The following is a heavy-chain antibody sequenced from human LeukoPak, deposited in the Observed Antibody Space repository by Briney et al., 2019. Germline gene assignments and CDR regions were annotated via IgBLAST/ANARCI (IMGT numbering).Heavy chain of an antibody. D-gene: IGHD7-27*01. CDR1: GFTFSTYW. CDR2: IKEDGSEK. V-gene: IGHV3-7*03. Sequence: PGGSLRLSCAASGFTFSTYWMSWVRQSPGKGLEWVANIKEDGSEKYYVDSVKGRFTISRDNAKNSLYLQMNSLRAEDTAVYYCAKDDVPSNWGALGLFDYWGQGTLVTVSS. J-gene: IGHJ4*02. CDR3: AKDDVPSNWGALGLFDY.